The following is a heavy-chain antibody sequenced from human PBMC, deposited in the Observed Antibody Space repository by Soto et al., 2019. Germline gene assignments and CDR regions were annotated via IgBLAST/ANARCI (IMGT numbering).Heavy chain of an antibody. V-gene: IGHV1-2*02. CDR3: ARGTGGIVVVVAATPPNWFDP. D-gene: IGHD2-15*01. CDR2: INPNSGGT. Sequence: ASVKVSCKASGYTFTGYYMYWVRQAPGQGLEWMGWINPNSGGTNYAQKFQGRVTMTRDTSISTAYMELSRLRSDDTAVYYCARGTGGIVVVVAATPPNWFDPWGQGTLVTVSS. CDR1: GYTFTGYY. J-gene: IGHJ5*02.